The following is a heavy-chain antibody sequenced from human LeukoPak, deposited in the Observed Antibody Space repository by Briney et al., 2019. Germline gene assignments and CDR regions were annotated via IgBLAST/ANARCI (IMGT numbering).Heavy chain of an antibody. CDR1: GDPFSKDY. V-gene: IGHV4-59*01. D-gene: IGHD4-17*01. CDR2: IYYSGST. CDR3: ARGRRWDDGDYFDAYYFDI. Sequence: PSETLSLTCSVSGDPFSKDYWTWIRQPPGQGLEWIGYIYYSGSTNYNPSLMSRVSISVDTSKNQFFLKLSSVTAADTAVYYCARGRRWDDGDYFDAYYFDIWGQGTLVTVSS. J-gene: IGHJ4*02.